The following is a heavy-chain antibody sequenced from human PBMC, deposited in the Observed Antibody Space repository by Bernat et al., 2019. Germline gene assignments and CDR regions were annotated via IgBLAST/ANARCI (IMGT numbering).Heavy chain of an antibody. Sequence: QVQLVESGGGVVQPGRSLRLSCAASGFTFSSYGMHWVRQAPGKGLEWVAVIWYDGSNKYYADSVKGRFTISRDNSKNTLYLQMNSLRAEDTAVYYCARRRIAVAGTGGGRYYYYYMDVWGKGTTVTVSS. D-gene: IGHD6-19*01. CDR2: IWYDGSNK. CDR1: GFTFSSYG. V-gene: IGHV3-33*01. CDR3: ARRRIAVAGTGGGRYYYYYMDV. J-gene: IGHJ6*03.